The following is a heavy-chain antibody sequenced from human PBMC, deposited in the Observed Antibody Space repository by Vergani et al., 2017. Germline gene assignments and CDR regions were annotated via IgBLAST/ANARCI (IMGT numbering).Heavy chain of an antibody. CDR1: GFSFRGHG. V-gene: IGHV3-30*03. CDR3: ARDKYYDSSGYLDAFDI. J-gene: IGHJ3*02. Sequence: QVHLVESGGGVVQPGRSLTLSCVASGFSFRGHGMHWVRQAPGKGLEWVAMISYDGDRRDYGDFAKGRFTISRDSSKTVYLQMNSLRAEDTAVYYCARDKYYDSSGYLDAFDIWGQGTMVTVSS. D-gene: IGHD3-22*01. CDR2: ISYDGDRR.